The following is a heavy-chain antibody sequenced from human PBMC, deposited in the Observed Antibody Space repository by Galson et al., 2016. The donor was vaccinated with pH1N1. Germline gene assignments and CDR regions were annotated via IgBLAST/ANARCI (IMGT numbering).Heavy chain of an antibody. Sequence: SVKVSCKASGYTFTSYVIHWVRQAPGQRLEWMGWFNAVNGNTKYSQKFQDRVTITTDTSASTAYMELSSLRSEDTALYYCARGPQIVVVEAATPGWIDSWGQGTQVTVSS. D-gene: IGHD2-15*01. CDR1: GYTFTSYV. CDR2: FNAVNGNT. V-gene: IGHV1-3*01. CDR3: ARGPQIVVVEAATPGWIDS. J-gene: IGHJ5*01.